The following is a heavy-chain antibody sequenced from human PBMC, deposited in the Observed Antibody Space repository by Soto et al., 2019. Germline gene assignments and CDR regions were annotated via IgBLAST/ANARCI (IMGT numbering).Heavy chain of an antibody. D-gene: IGHD6-19*01. CDR1: GFNFKTFA. CDR2: ISCCGGST. V-gene: IGHV3-23*01. Sequence: GSLSLSFVASGFNFKTFAMAWVRQAPGEGLEWVSGISCCGGSTSYADSVKGRFSIARDDSKNTLSLQMNSLRVEDTAQYYCAKADGEQWLVPHLDNWGQGTLVTVSS. J-gene: IGHJ4*02. CDR3: AKADGEQWLVPHLDN.